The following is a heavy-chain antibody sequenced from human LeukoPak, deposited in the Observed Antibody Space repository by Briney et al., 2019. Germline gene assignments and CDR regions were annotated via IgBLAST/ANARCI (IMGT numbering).Heavy chain of an antibody. CDR1: GVSISSDF. Sequence: SETLSLTCTVSGVSISSDFWSWVRQPPGKGLEWIGYIYYSGSTTYNPSLKSRVTISVDTSKNQFSLKLSSVTAADTAVYFCARHTNRLDAFDIWGQGTMVTVSS. J-gene: IGHJ3*02. CDR3: ARHTNRLDAFDI. CDR2: IYYSGST. V-gene: IGHV4-59*08. D-gene: IGHD3-3*01.